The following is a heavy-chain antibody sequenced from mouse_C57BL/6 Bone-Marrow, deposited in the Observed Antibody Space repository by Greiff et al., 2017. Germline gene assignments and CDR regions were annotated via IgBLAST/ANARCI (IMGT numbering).Heavy chain of an antibody. J-gene: IGHJ4*01. V-gene: IGHV1-81*01. D-gene: IGHD2-3*01. CDR3: AIYGYYGYYAMDY. Sequence: QVQLQQSGAELVRPGASVKLSCKASGYTFTSYGISWVKQRTGQGLEWIGEIYPRSGNTYYNEKFKGKATLPADKSSSTAYMELRSLTSEDSAVYYCAIYGYYGYYAMDYWGQGTSVTVSS. CDR2: IYPRSGNT. CDR1: GYTFTSYG.